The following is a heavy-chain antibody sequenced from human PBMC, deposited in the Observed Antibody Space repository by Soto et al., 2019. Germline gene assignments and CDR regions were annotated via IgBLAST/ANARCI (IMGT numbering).Heavy chain of an antibody. CDR2: ISYDGSNK. V-gene: IGHV3-30-3*01. CDR1: GFTFSSYA. CDR3: ASGAEYISSGYYGEVDP. J-gene: IGHJ5*02. Sequence: LRLSCAASGFTFSSYAMHWVRQAPGKGLEWVAVISYDGSNKYYADSVKGRFTISRDNSKNTLYLQMNSLRAEDTAVYYCASGAEYISSGYYGEVDPWGQGTLVTVSS. D-gene: IGHD3-22*01.